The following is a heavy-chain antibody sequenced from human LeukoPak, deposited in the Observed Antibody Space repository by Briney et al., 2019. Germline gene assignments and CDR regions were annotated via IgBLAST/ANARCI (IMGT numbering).Heavy chain of an antibody. V-gene: IGHV3-30*02. J-gene: IGHJ4*02. Sequence: PGGSLRLSCAASGFTFSYYGIHWVRQAPGKGLDWVAFIRYDGSDKYYADSVKGRFTISIDSSKNTVYLQMNSLRDEDTAVYYCAKSPYRGGSSWTEFDYWGQGTLVTVSS. CDR2: IRYDGSDK. D-gene: IGHD6-13*01. CDR1: GFTFSYYG. CDR3: AKSPYRGGSSWTEFDY.